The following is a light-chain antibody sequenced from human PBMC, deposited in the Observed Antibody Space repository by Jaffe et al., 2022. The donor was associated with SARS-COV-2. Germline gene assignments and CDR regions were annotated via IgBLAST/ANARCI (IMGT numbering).Light chain of an antibody. V-gene: IGKV1-39*01. CDR2: AAS. Sequence: DIQMTQSPSSLSASVGDRVTITCRASQSISNFLNWYQQKPGKAPKLLIYAASSLQSGVPSRFSGSGFGTDFTLTISSLQPEDFATYYCQQNYSPPPLTFGGGTEVEIK. CDR3: QQNYSPPPLT. J-gene: IGKJ4*01. CDR1: QSISNF.